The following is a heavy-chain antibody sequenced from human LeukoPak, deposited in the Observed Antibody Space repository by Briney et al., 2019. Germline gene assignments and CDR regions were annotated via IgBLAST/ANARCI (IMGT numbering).Heavy chain of an antibody. CDR1: GGSISSGGYY. CDR3: AREGRYSYGPFDY. CDR2: IYYSGST. J-gene: IGHJ4*02. V-gene: IGHV4-31*03. Sequence: SQTLSLTCTVSGGSISSGGYYWSWLRQHPGKGLEWIGYIYYSGSTYYNPSLKSRLTISVDTSKNQFSLKLSSVTAADTAVYYCAREGRYSYGPFDYWGQGTLVTVSS. D-gene: IGHD5-18*01.